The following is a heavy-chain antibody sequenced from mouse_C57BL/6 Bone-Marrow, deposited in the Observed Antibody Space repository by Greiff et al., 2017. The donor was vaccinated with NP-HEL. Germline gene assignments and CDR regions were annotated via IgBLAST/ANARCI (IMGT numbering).Heavy chain of an antibody. CDR2: IWSGGST. Sequence: VMLVESGPGLVQPSQSLSITCTVSGFSLTSYGVHWVRQSPGKGLEWLGVIWSGGSTDYNAAFISRLSISKDNSKSQVFFKMNSLQADDTAIYYCARNEGSIYYYGSSYVENAMDYWGQGTSVTVSS. CDR1: GFSLTSYG. V-gene: IGHV2-2*01. CDR3: ARNEGSIYYYGSSYVENAMDY. D-gene: IGHD1-1*01. J-gene: IGHJ4*01.